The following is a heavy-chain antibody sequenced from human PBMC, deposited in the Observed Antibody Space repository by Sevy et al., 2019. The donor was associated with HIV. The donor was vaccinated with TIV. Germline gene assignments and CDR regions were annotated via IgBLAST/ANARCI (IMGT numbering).Heavy chain of an antibody. CDR1: GYTLTALS. J-gene: IGHJ4*02. V-gene: IGHV1-24*01. Sequence: ASVKVSCKVSGYTLTALSMHWVRQAPGKGLEWMGTFDPEDGETRFAQKFQGRVTMTEDTSTDTAYMELSSLRSEDTAVYFCATTKDYYDSSGYPFDHWGQGARVTVSS. D-gene: IGHD3-22*01. CDR2: FDPEDGET. CDR3: ATTKDYYDSSGYPFDH.